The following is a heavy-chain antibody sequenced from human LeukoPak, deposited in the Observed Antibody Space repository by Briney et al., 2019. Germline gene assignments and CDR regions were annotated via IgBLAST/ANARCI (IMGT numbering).Heavy chain of an antibody. D-gene: IGHD2-21*02. CDR1: GGSFSGYY. J-gene: IGHJ5*02. Sequence: SETLPLTCAVYGGSFSGYYWSWIRQPPGKGLEWIGEINHSGSTNYNPSLKSRVTISVDTSKNQFSLKLSSVTAADTAVYYCARGHCGGDCFDGQHWFDPWGQGTLVTVSS. CDR2: INHSGST. V-gene: IGHV4-34*01. CDR3: ARGHCGGDCFDGQHWFDP.